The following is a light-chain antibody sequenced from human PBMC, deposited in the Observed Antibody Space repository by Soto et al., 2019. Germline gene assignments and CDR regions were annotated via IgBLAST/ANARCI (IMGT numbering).Light chain of an antibody. Sequence: IQLTQSPSSLYASVGDRVTITCLAVQDIGTALAWYQQRPGKAPKLLLYDASNLEAGVPSRFSGSGSGADFTLTITSLQPEDFATYYCQQFNGFPLTFGGGTKVQIK. CDR1: QDIGTA. V-gene: IGKV1-13*02. CDR2: DAS. J-gene: IGKJ4*01. CDR3: QQFNGFPLT.